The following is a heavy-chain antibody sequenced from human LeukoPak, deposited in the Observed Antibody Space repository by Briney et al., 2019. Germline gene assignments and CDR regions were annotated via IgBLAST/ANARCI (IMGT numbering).Heavy chain of an antibody. CDR2: INWNGINT. J-gene: IGHJ4*02. D-gene: IGHD5-24*01. V-gene: IGHV3-20*04. Sequence: GGSLRLSCAASGFTFSDHGMSWVRQAPGKGLEWVSGINWNGINTGYADSVRGRFTISKDSAKNSLYLQMDSLRADDTALYYCARDRLDGWLQEQDFWGPGTLVTVSS. CDR3: ARDRLDGWLQEQDF. CDR1: GFTFSDHG.